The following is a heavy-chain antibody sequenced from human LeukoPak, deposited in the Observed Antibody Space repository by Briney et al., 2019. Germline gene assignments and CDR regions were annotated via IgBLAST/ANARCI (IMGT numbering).Heavy chain of an antibody. D-gene: IGHD1-26*01. CDR3: ARDRDKSGSYYKELDY. V-gene: IGHV4-4*07. CDR1: GGSISTYY. CDR2: IYSSGST. Sequence: SETLSLTCTVSGGSISTYYWSWIRQPAGKGLEWIGRIYSSGSTNYNPSLKSRVTMSVDTSKNQFSLKLRSVTAADTAVYYCARDRDKSGSYYKELDYWGQGTLVTVSS. J-gene: IGHJ4*02.